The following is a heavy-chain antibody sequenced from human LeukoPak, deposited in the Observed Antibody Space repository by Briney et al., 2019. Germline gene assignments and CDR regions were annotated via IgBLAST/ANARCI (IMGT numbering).Heavy chain of an antibody. CDR1: GFTFRTYS. CDR3: ARDPYCSGGSCYDGLDY. J-gene: IGHJ4*02. V-gene: IGHV3-48*04. D-gene: IGHD2-15*01. Sequence: GGSLRLSCAASGFTFRTYSMNWVRQAPGKGLEWVSYISSSSSTIYYADSVKGRFTISRDNAKSSLYLQMNSLRAEDTAVYYCARDPYCSGGSCYDGLDYWGQGTMVTVSS. CDR2: ISSSSSTI.